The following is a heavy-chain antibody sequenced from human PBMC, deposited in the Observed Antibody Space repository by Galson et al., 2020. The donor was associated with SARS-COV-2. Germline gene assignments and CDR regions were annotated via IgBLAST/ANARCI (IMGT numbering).Heavy chain of an antibody. CDR3: ARAGRFLEWPYYYYYGMDV. D-gene: IGHD3-3*01. CDR2: IYYSGST. CDR1: GGSISSYY. J-gene: IGHJ6*02. V-gene: IGHV4-59*01. Sequence: SETLSLTCTVSGGSISSYYWSWIRQPPGKGLEWIGYIYYSGSTNYNPSLKSRVTISVDTSKNQFSLKLSSVTAADTAVYYCARAGRFLEWPYYYYYGMDVWGQGTTVTVSS.